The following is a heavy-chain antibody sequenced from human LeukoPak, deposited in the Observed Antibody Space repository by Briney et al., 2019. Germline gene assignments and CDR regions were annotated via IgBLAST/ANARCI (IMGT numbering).Heavy chain of an antibody. J-gene: IGHJ4*02. D-gene: IGHD1-20*01. V-gene: IGHV3-30*02. CDR3: ARALTGTHLWYFDY. CDR1: GFTFSSYG. CDR2: IRYDGSNK. Sequence: GGSLRLSCAASGFTFSSYGMHWVRQAPGKGLEWVAFIRYDGSNKYYADSVKGRFTISRDNSKNTVYLQMNSLRAEDTAVYYCARALTGTHLWYFDYWGQGTLVTVSS.